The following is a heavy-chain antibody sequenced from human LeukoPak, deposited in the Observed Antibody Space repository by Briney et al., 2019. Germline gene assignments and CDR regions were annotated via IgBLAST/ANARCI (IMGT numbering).Heavy chain of an antibody. CDR1: GFTFDDYG. J-gene: IGHJ4*02. D-gene: IGHD7-27*01. CDR3: ARVLNWGSYFDY. V-gene: IGHV3-20*04. Sequence: GGSLRLSCAASGFTFDDYGMSWVRHAPGKGLEWVSGINWNGGSTGYADSVKGRFTISRDNAKNSLYLQMNSLRAEDTALYYCARVLNWGSYFDYWGQGTLVTVSS. CDR2: INWNGGST.